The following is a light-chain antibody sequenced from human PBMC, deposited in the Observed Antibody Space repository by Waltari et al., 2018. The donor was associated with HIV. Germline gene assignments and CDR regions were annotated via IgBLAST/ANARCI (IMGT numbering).Light chain of an antibody. CDR1: DTDVDVYNF. J-gene: IGLJ2*01. CDR3: ALFTDDSTLL. CDR2: DVD. V-gene: IGLV2-14*03. Sequence: SAVPQPASVSGLPGQSITISCPGDDTDVDVYNFVSWYQQHPGKLPRLILYDVDSRASGIPARFSGSRSGHTASLNISGLRAEDEADYYCALFTDDSTLLFGGGTKVTVL.